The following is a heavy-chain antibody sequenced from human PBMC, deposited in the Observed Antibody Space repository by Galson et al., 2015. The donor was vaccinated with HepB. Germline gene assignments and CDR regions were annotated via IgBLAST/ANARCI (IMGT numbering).Heavy chain of an antibody. CDR3: ARDRDLNWFDP. CDR2: IWYDGSNK. Sequence: SLRLSCAASGFTFSSYGMHWVRQAPGKGLEWVAVIWYDGSNKYYADSVKGRFTISRDNSKNTLYLQMNSLRAEDTAVYYCARDRDLNWFDPWGQGTLVTVSS. CDR1: GFTFSSYG. J-gene: IGHJ5*02. V-gene: IGHV3-33*01.